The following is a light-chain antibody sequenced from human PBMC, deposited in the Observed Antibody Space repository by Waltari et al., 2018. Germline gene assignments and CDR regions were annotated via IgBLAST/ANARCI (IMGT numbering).Light chain of an antibody. CDR2: DKN. J-gene: IGLJ2*01. CDR3: ETWDGSLRGVV. CDR1: SSNIGNNP. Sequence: QSVLTQPPSVSAAPGQKVTISCSGSSSNIGNNPVSWYQQVPGTAPKLLIYDKNERPSWMPDRFSGSQSGTSATLGITGLQTGDAADYYCETWDGSLRGVVFGGGTKLTVL. V-gene: IGLV1-51*01.